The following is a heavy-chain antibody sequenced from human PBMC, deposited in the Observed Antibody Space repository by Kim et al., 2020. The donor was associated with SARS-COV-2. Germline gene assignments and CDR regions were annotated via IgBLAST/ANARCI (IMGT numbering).Heavy chain of an antibody. D-gene: IGHD3-10*01. CDR2: IYYSGST. CDR1: GGSISSSSYY. CDR3: ARLVLLYYGMDA. J-gene: IGHJ6*02. Sequence: SETLSLTCTVSGGSISSSSYYWGWIRQPPGKGLEWIGSIYYSGSTYYNPSLKSRVTISVDTSKNQFSLKLSSVTAADTAVYYCARLVLLYYGMDAWGQGT. V-gene: IGHV4-39*01.